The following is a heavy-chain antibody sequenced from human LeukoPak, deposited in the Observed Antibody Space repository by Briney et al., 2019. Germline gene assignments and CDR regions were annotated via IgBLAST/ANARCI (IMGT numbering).Heavy chain of an antibody. V-gene: IGHV4-59*01. CDR3: ARFCSSTSCSPGAFDI. Sequence: SETLSLTCTVSGASISSYYWSWIRQPPGKGLEWIGYIYNSGSANYKPSLKSRVTISVDTSKNQFSLKLSSVTAADTAVYYCARFCSSTSCSPGAFDIWGQGTMVTVSS. CDR1: GASISSYY. D-gene: IGHD2-2*01. CDR2: IYNSGSA. J-gene: IGHJ3*02.